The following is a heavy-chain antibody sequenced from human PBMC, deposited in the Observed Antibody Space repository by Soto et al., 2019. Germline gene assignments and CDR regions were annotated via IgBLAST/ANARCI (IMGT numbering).Heavy chain of an antibody. J-gene: IGHJ4*02. V-gene: IGHV3-23*01. Sequence: EVQVSESGGGLVQPGGSLRLSCATSGFTFSNYPMNWVRQAPGKGLEWVSGIGAGGDRTYYADSVKGRFTIFRDKSKNSVSLRMNSMRVADTDVYYCAMRVWGQGTLVTVSS. CDR2: IGAGGDRT. CDR3: AMRV. CDR1: GFTFSNYP.